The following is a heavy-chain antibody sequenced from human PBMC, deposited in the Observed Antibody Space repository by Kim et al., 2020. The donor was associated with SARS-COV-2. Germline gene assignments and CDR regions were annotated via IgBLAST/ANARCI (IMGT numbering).Heavy chain of an antibody. J-gene: IGHJ6*02. D-gene: IGHD1-26*01. Sequence: SETLSLTCTVSGGSISSSSYYWGWIRQPPGKGLEWIGSIYYSGSTYYNPSLKSRVTISVDTSKTQFSLKLSSVTAADTAVYYWASSMVSYLYYYYYYGMDVWGQGTTVTVSS. CDR3: ASSMVSYLYYYYYYGMDV. CDR1: GGSISSSSYY. CDR2: IYYSGST. V-gene: IGHV4-39*01.